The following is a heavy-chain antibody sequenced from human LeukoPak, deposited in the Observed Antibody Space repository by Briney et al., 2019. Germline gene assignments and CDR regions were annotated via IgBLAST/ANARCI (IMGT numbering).Heavy chain of an antibody. J-gene: IGHJ5*02. V-gene: IGHV3-30*04. D-gene: IGHD3-3*01. Sequence: GGSLRLSCAASGFTFSSYAMHWVRQAPGKGLEWVTVISYDGSNKYYADSMKGRFTISRDNSKNTLYLQMNSLRAEDTAVYYCAKGDKELVFKRGKGGFDPWGQGTLVTVSS. CDR2: ISYDGSNK. CDR3: AKGDKELVFKRGKGGFDP. CDR1: GFTFSSYA.